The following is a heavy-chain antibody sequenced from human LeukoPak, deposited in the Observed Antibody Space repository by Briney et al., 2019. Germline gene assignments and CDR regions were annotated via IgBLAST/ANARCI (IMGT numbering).Heavy chain of an antibody. CDR1: GGSISGYY. V-gene: IGHV4-34*01. D-gene: IGHD6-19*01. CDR3: ARLSPQRRQWLVRGARFDP. J-gene: IGHJ5*02. Sequence: SETLSLTCTVSGGSISGYYWSWIRQPPGKGLEWIGEINHSGSTNYNPSLKSRVTISVDTSKNQFSLKLSSVTAADTAVYYCARLSPQRRQWLVRGARFDPWGQGTLVTVSS. CDR2: INHSGST.